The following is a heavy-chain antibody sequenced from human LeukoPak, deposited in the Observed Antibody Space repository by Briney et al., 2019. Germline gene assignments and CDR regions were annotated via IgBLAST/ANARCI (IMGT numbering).Heavy chain of an antibody. CDR1: GFTFSDYY. CDR2: ISNSGSII. V-gene: IGHV3-11*04. J-gene: IGHJ4*02. D-gene: IGHD4-17*01. CDR3: ARVTSTVTEYD. Sequence: PGGSLRLSWAASGFTFSDYYMSWVRQAPGKGLEWASHISNSGSIIYYADSVKGRFTISRDNAKNSLYLQMNSLRAEDTAVYYCARVTSTVTEYDWGQGTLVTVSS.